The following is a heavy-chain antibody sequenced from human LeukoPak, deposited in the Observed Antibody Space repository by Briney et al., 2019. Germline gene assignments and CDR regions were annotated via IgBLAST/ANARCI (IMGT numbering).Heavy chain of an antibody. J-gene: IGHJ4*02. CDR1: GFTFSSYG. Sequence: PGGSLRLSCAASGFTFSSYGMHWVRQAPGKGLEWVAVIWYDGSNKYYADSVKGRFTISRDNSKNTLYLQMNSLRAEDTAVYYCARDRLEWLSSSDFDYWGQGTLVTVSS. D-gene: IGHD3-3*01. CDR3: ARDRLEWLSSSDFDY. CDR2: IWYDGSNK. V-gene: IGHV3-33*01.